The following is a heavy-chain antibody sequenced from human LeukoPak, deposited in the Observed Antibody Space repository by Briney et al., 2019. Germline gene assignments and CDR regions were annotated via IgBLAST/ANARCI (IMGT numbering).Heavy chain of an antibody. V-gene: IGHV4-34*01. CDR2: INHSGST. CDR3: ASEDSSSWYGGY. J-gene: IGHJ4*02. CDR1: GGSFSGYY. Sequence: SETLSLTCAVYGGSFSGYYWSWIRQPPGKGLEWIGEINHSGSTNYNPSLKSRVTISVDTSKNQFSLKLSSVTAADTAVYYCASEDSSSWYGGYWGQGTLVTVSS. D-gene: IGHD6-13*01.